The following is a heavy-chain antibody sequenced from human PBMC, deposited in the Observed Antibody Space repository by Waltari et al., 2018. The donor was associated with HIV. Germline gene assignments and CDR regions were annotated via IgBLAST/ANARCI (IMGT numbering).Heavy chain of an antibody. D-gene: IGHD3-10*01. CDR3: LTSRPGGIFGDF. CDR1: GYNFETFD. J-gene: IGHJ6*03. CDR2: MGLRIGNA. Sequence: QAKLVQSGAEVRKPGASVKVSCRASGYNFETFDINWVRRATGRGLEWMGWMGLRIGNAGFGNRFKNRVTLTRNTSMDTAYMKWTSLTSQKRAVNSCLTSRPGGIFGDFWGKGTRSPSP. V-gene: IGHV1-8*01.